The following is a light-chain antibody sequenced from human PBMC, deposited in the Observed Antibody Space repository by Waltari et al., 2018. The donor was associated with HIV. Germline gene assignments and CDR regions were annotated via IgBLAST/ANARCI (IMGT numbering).Light chain of an antibody. Sequence: SPLTQPASVSGSPGPSITISCTGTSSTVGSDSLVAWYQQHPGKAPKLIIYEGSKRPSGVSNRFSASKSGNTASLTISGLQAEDEADYYCCSYAGGTTVVFGGGTKLTVL. J-gene: IGLJ3*02. CDR2: EGS. CDR1: SSTVGSDSL. V-gene: IGLV2-23*01. CDR3: CSYAGGTTVV.